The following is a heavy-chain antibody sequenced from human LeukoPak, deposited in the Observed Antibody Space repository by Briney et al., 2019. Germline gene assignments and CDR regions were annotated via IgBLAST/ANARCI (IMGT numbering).Heavy chain of an antibody. V-gene: IGHV3-21*01. Sequence: GGSLRLSCAASGFTFSTYSMNWVRQAPGKGLEWVSSISSGSGYIYYADSVKGRFTISRDNSKNTLYLQMNSLRAEDTAVYYCARARRAVAAEYFQHWGQGTLVTVSS. CDR3: ARARRAVAAEYFQH. CDR2: ISSGSGYI. J-gene: IGHJ1*01. D-gene: IGHD6-19*01. CDR1: GFTFSTYS.